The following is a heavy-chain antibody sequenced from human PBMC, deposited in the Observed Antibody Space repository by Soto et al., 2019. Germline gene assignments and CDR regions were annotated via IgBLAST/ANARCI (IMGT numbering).Heavy chain of an antibody. D-gene: IGHD5-12*01. Sequence: VXVSFKSSLGTFSSNPIIVMRQAPGQGLEWVGGTIPTVGAGSYAQRFQGRVTITADKSTNTAYMELSNLRPEDTAVYYCARRQSTGYNRSLESWGQGTLVTVSS. J-gene: IGHJ5*02. CDR1: LGTFSSNP. CDR2: TIPTVGAG. V-gene: IGHV1-69*06. CDR3: ARRQSTGYNRSLES.